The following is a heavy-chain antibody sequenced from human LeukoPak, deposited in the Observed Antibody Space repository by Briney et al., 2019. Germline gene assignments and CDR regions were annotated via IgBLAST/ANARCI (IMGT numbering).Heavy chain of an antibody. Sequence: ASVKVPCKASGYTFTSYYMHWVRQAPGQGFEWMGIINPSGGSTSYAQKFQGRVTMTRDMSTSTVYMELSSLRSEDTAVCYCARGYFRWLHCYFDYWGQGTLVTVSS. CDR2: INPSGGST. V-gene: IGHV1-46*01. CDR3: ARGYFRWLHCYFDY. D-gene: IGHD5-12*01. CDR1: GYTFTSYY. J-gene: IGHJ4*02.